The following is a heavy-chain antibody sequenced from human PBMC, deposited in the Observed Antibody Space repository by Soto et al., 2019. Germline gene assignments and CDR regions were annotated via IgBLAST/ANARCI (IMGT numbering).Heavy chain of an antibody. CDR2: ISGRGGST. Sequence: EVQLLESGGGLVQPGGSQRLSCTASGFTFSSYALRWVRQAPGKGLEWVSSISGRGGSTYYADSVKGRVTISRDNSKNTLYLQMSSLRAEDTAVYYCAKESLKTPVTGPVDCWGQGTVVTVSS. D-gene: IGHD6-19*01. J-gene: IGHJ4*02. V-gene: IGHV3-23*01. CDR3: AKESLKTPVTGPVDC. CDR1: GFTFSSYA.